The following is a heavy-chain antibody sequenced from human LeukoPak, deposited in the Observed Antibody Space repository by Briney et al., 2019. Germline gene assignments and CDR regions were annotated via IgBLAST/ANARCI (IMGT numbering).Heavy chain of an antibody. CDR2: IYYSGDT. V-gene: IGHV4-39*01. CDR1: GVSISSSSYY. CDR3: ARHGIIVVETGASKGFGI. J-gene: IGHJ3*02. D-gene: IGHD2-2*01. Sequence: SETLSLTCTVSGVSISSSSYYWGWIRQPPGKGLEWIGSIYYSGDTYYNPSLKSRGTISVDTSKSQFSLRLSSVTAADTAVYYCARHGIIVVETGASKGFGIWGQGTMVTVSS.